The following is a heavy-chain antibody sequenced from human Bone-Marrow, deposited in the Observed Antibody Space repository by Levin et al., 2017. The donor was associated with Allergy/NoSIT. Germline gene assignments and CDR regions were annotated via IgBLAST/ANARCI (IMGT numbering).Heavy chain of an antibody. CDR3: TRPRYCTGGSCDANYYYYAMDV. Sequence: PGGSLRLSCAASGFTFSGSAMHWVRQASGKGLEWVGRIRNKANSYATAYAASVKGRFTFSRDDSKNTAYLQMNSLKTDDTAVYYCTRPRYCTGGSCDANYYYYAMDVWGQGTTVTVSS. D-gene: IGHD2-15*01. CDR1: GFTFSGSA. V-gene: IGHV3-73*01. CDR2: IRNKANSYAT. J-gene: IGHJ6*02.